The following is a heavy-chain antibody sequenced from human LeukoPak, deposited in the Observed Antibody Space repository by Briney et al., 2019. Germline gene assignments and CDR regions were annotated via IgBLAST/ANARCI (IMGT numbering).Heavy chain of an antibody. CDR3: AKGVEPAADIKQTFDY. Sequence: PGGSLRLSCAASGFTFTSYWMSWVRQAPGKGLEWVSGISGSGGSTNYADSVKGRFTISRDNSKNTLYLQMNSLRAEDTAVYYCAKGVEPAADIKQTFDYWGQGTLVTVSS. J-gene: IGHJ4*02. CDR2: ISGSGGST. CDR1: GFTFTSYW. D-gene: IGHD2-2*01. V-gene: IGHV3-23*01.